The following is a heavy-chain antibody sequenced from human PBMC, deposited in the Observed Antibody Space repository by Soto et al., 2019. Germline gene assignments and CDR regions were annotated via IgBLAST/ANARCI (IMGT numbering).Heavy chain of an antibody. CDR3: ARGGSGYTWFNEF. J-gene: IGHJ4*02. CDR1: GGLFSSYP. CDR2: IITVFQTS. D-gene: IGHD3-22*01. Sequence: QEQLVQSGAEVKKPGSSVKVSCKASGGLFSSYPISWVRQVPGQGLEWMGGIITVFQTSYYTQRFQCRVTITSDESTNTAYMELSSLRSEDTAIYYCARGGSGYTWFNEFWGQGTLVTVSS. V-gene: IGHV1-69*01.